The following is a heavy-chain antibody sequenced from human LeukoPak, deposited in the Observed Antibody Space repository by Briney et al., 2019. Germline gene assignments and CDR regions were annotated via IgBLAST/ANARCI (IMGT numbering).Heavy chain of an antibody. CDR3: ARHGRANGLDI. D-gene: IGHD2-8*01. Sequence: SETLSLTCTVSGGSISTYYWSWIRQPPGKGLEWIGYIYYSGSTNYNPSLKSRVTISVDTSKNQFSLKLNSMTAADTAVYYCARHGRANGLDIWGQGIMVTVSS. J-gene: IGHJ3*02. V-gene: IGHV4-59*08. CDR1: GGSISTYY. CDR2: IYYSGST.